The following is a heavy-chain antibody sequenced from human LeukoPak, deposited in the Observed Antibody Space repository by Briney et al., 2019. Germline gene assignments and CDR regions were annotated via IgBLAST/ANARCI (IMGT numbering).Heavy chain of an antibody. CDR1: GYTFARYY. CDR2: INPSGGST. J-gene: IGHJ5*02. CDR3: ARGGYYDSSGSFDP. V-gene: IGHV1-46*01. D-gene: IGHD3-22*01. Sequence: ASVKVSCKASGYTFARYYIHWVRQAPGQGLEWMAIINPSGGSTRYAQKFQGRVTMTRDTSTSTVYMELSSLRSDDTAVYYCARGGYYDSSGSFDPWGQGTLVTVSS.